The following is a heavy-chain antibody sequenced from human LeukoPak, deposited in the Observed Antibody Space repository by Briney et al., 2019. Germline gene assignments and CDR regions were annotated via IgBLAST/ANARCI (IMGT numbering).Heavy chain of an antibody. J-gene: IGHJ4*02. CDR1: GASISSGVYY. Sequence: PSETLSLTCTVSGASISSGVYYWSWIRQHPEKGLEWIGYIFYSGSTYYNPSLKSRVTISVDTSKNQFSLKLSSVTAADTAVYYCARGDCSGGSCYLFDYWGQGALVTVSS. CDR2: IFYSGST. V-gene: IGHV4-31*03. D-gene: IGHD2-15*01. CDR3: ARGDCSGGSCYLFDY.